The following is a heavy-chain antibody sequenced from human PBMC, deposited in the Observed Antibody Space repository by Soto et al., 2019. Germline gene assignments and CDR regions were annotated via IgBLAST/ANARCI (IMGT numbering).Heavy chain of an antibody. J-gene: IGHJ4*02. CDR1: GGSVCGFY. CDR3: VRDGTKTLRVGGET. Sequence: SETLSLTCTVSGGSVCGFYWGGIRKSGGQGLGWIGRIDATGTTDDNPTLKPRVMVSADTSKKQISLKLRAVTAADTAVYQCVRDGTKTLRVGGETRGQVIAVTVS. V-gene: IGHV4-4*07. D-gene: IGHD1-1*01. CDR2: IDATGTT.